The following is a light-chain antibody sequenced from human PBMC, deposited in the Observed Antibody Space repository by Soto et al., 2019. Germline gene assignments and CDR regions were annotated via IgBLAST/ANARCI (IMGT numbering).Light chain of an antibody. J-gene: IGLJ1*01. CDR2: EVS. Sequence: SVLTQPPSASGSPGPSVTISCTGTSTDVGDYNYVSWYQQHPVKAPKLMIYEVSKRPSGVPGRFSGSKSGNTASLTVSGLQAEDEADYYCSSYAGSSTLHVYVTGPKGTV. CDR1: STDVGDYNY. V-gene: IGLV2-8*01. CDR3: SSYAGSSTLHV.